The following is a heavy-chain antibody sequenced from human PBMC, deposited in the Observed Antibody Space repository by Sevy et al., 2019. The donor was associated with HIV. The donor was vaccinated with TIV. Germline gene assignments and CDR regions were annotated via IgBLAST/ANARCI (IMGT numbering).Heavy chain of an antibody. CDR2: ISASGAGT. CDR1: GFTFNTET. D-gene: IGHD1-26*01. J-gene: IGHJ5*02. V-gene: IGHV3-23*01. Sequence: GGSLRLSCAASGFTFNTETMSWVRQAPGKGLEWVSSISASGAGTYYVDSVKGRFTISRDNSKNTLYLQMNSLRAEDTAVYYCAKRQGAFDPWGQGTLVTVSS. CDR3: AKRQGAFDP.